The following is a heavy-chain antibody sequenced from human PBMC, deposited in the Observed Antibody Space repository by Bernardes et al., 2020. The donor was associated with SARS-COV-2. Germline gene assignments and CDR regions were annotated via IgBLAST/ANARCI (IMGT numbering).Heavy chain of an antibody. CDR1: GFTFSSYA. CDR2: ISGSGGST. Sequence: GGSLRLCCAASGFTFSSYAMSWVRQAPGKGLEWVSAISGSGGSTYYADSVKCRFTISRDNSKNTLYLQMNSLRAEDTAVYYCANPSRSGSYDYWGQGTLVTVSS. D-gene: IGHD3-10*01. CDR3: ANPSRSGSYDY. J-gene: IGHJ4*02. V-gene: IGHV3-23*01.